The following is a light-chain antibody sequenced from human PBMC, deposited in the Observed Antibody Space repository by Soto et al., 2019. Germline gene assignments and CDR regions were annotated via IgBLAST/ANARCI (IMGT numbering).Light chain of an antibody. CDR1: SSDVGGYNS. V-gene: IGLV2-8*01. Sequence: QSALTQPPSASGSPGQSVTILCTGTSSDVGGYNSVSWYQQHPGKVPKLMIYEVSKRPSGVPDRFSGSKSGNTASLTVSGLQAEDEADYYCSSYAGNNNLVFGGGTKLTVL. J-gene: IGLJ2*01. CDR3: SSYAGNNNLV. CDR2: EVS.